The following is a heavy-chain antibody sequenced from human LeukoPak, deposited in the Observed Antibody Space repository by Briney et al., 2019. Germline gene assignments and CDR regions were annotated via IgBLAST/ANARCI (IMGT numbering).Heavy chain of an antibody. V-gene: IGHV3-48*03. D-gene: IGHD5-12*01. J-gene: IGHJ4*02. Sequence: TGGSLRLSCAASGFTFSSYEMNWVRQAPGKGLEWVSYISSSGSTIYYADSVKGRFTISRDSAKNSLYLQMNSLRDEDTAVYYCARDILTKQAYSGYDNWGQGTLVTVSS. CDR1: GFTFSSYE. CDR3: ARDILTKQAYSGYDN. CDR2: ISSSGSTI.